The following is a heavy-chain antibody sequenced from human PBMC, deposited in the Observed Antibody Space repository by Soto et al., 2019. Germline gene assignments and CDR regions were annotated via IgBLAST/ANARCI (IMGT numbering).Heavy chain of an antibody. CDR1: GFTFSSSE. CDR2: ISGSGGST. D-gene: IGHD1-1*01. J-gene: IGHJ4*02. Sequence: GGSLRLSCAASGFTFSSSEMSWVRQAPGKGLEWVSAISGSGGSTYYADSVKGRFTISRDNSKNTLYLQMNSLRAEDTAVYYCAKDRLEAPFDYWGQGTLVTVSS. V-gene: IGHV3-23*01. CDR3: AKDRLEAPFDY.